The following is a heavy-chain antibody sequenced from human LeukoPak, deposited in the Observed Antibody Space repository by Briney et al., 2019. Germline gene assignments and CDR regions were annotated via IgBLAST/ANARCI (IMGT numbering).Heavy chain of an antibody. CDR3: TTSATHYYDSSGYTLFDY. V-gene: IGHV3-15*01. J-gene: IGHJ4*02. CDR1: GFTFSNAW. D-gene: IGHD3-22*01. Sequence: PGGSLRLSCAASGFTFSNAWMSWVRQAPGKGLEWVGRIKSKTDGGITEYAAPVKGRFTISRDDSKNTLYLQMNSLKTEDTAVYSCTTSATHYYDSSGYTLFDYWGQGTLVTVSS. CDR2: IKSKTDGGIT.